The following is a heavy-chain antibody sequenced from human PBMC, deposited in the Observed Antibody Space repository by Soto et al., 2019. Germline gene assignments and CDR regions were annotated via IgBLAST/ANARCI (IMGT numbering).Heavy chain of an antibody. CDR1: GGSFSGYY. V-gene: IGHV4-34*01. D-gene: IGHD3-10*01. J-gene: IGHJ3*02. Sequence: QVQLQQWGAGLLKPSETLSLTCAVYGGSFSGYYWSWIRQQPGKGLEWIGEINHSGRTNYNPSLKSRVTISVDTAKNQFSLKLSSVTAADTAVYYCAREATMVRGVTGSKAFDICGQGTMITDSS. CDR2: INHSGRT. CDR3: AREATMVRGVTGSKAFDI.